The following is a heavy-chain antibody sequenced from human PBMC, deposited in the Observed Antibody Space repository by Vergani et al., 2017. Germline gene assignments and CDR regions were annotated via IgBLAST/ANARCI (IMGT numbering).Heavy chain of an antibody. CDR3: ARLGYCSGGSCFVFDY. Sequence: EVQLVESGGGLVQPGGSLRLSCAASGFTFSSYEMNWVRQAPGKGLELVSYISSSGSTIYYADSVKGRFTISRDNAKNSLYLQMNSLRAEDTAVYYCARLGYCSGGSCFVFDYWGQGTLVTVSS. V-gene: IGHV3-48*03. D-gene: IGHD2-15*01. CDR1: GFTFSSYE. J-gene: IGHJ4*02. CDR2: ISSSGSTI.